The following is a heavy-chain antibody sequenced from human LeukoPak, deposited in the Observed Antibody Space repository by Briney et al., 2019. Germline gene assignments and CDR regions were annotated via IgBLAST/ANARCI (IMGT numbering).Heavy chain of an antibody. J-gene: IGHJ6*02. CDR3: ARGHHGMEV. V-gene: IGHV3-11*05. CDR1: EXTFSDYY. CDR2: ISSSGSDT. Sequence: GGSLRLSWAASEXTFSDYYMSWIRQAPGEGLEWVSYISSSGSDTDYADSVKGRFTISRDNAKNSLFLQMNSLRAEDTAVYYCARGHHGMEVWGRGTTVTVSS.